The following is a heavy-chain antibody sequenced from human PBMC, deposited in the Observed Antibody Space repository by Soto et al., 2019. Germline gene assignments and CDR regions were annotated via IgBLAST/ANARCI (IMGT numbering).Heavy chain of an antibody. CDR3: ATSTKIWFGELFSLDY. Sequence: PSETLSLTCTVSGGSISSYYWSWIRQPPGKGLEWIGYIYYSGSTNYNPSLKSRVTISVDTSKNQFSLKLSSVTAADTAVYYCATSTKIWFGELFSLDYWGQGTLVTVSS. D-gene: IGHD3-10*01. J-gene: IGHJ4*02. CDR2: IYYSGST. CDR1: GGSISSYY. V-gene: IGHV4-59*08.